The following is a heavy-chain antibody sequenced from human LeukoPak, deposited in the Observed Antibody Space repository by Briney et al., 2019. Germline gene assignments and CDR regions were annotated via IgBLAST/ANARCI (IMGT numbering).Heavy chain of an antibody. V-gene: IGHV3-33*01. Sequence: PGRSLRLSCAASRFTFNSYGIHWVRQAPGKGLEWVAFIWCDGSNKYYADSVKGRFTISRDNSKNTLYLQMNSLRAEDTAVYYCARARTTRGFDYWGQGTLVTVSS. D-gene: IGHD4-17*01. J-gene: IGHJ4*02. CDR3: ARARTTRGFDY. CDR1: RFTFNSYG. CDR2: IWCDGSNK.